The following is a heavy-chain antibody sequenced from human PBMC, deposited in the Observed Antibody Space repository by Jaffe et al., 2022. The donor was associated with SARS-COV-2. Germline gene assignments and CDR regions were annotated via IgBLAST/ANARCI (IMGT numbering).Heavy chain of an antibody. D-gene: IGHD6-13*01. CDR3: ARGYSSSWYGGDWFDP. J-gene: IGHJ5*02. Sequence: QVQLQESGPGLVKPSQTLSLTCTVSGGSISSGSYYWSWIRQPAGKGLEWIGRIYTSGSTNYNPSLKSRVTISVDTSKNQFSLKLSSVTAADTAVYYCARGYSSSWYGGDWFDPWGQGTLVTVSS. CDR1: GGSISSGSYY. V-gene: IGHV4-61*02. CDR2: IYTSGST.